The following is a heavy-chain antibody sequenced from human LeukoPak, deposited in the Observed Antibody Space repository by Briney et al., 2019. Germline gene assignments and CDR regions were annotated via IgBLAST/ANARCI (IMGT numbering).Heavy chain of an antibody. D-gene: IGHD1-26*01. CDR2: IYYSGST. CDR1: GGSISSYY. V-gene: IGHV4-39*01. Sequence: SETLSLTCTVSGGSISSYYWSWIRQPPGKGLEWIGSIYYSGSTYYNPSLKSRVTISVDTSKTQSSLKLSSVTAADTAVYYCARLEEWEQPRNNWFDPWGQGTLVTVSS. CDR3: ARLEEWEQPRNNWFDP. J-gene: IGHJ5*02.